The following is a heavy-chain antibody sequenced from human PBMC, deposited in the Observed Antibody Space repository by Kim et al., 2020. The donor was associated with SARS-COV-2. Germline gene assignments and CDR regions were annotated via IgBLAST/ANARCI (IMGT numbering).Heavy chain of an antibody. CDR1: GGSFSGYY. D-gene: IGHD3-22*01. CDR2: INHSGST. V-gene: IGHV4-34*01. CDR3: AREVGMIVGT. Sequence: SETLSLTCAVYGGSFSGYYWSWIRQPPGKGLEWIGEINHSGSTNYNPSLKSRVTISVDTSKNQFSLKLSSVTAADTAVYYCAREVGMIVGTWGQGTLVTVSS. J-gene: IGHJ5*02.